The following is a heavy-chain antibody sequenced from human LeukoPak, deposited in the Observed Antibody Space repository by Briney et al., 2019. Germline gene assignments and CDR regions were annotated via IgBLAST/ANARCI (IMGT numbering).Heavy chain of an antibody. J-gene: IGHJ6*03. CDR1: GYTFTSYD. CDR2: MNPNSGNT. CDR3: ARTLRGRITMVRGVRKYYYYYYMDV. V-gene: IGHV1-8*03. Sequence: ASVKVSCKASGYTFTSYDINWVRQATGQGLEWMGWMNPNSGNTGYAQRFQGRATITRNTSISTAYMELSSLRSEDTAVYYCARTLRGRITMVRGVRKYYYYYYMDVWGKGTTVTVSS. D-gene: IGHD3-10*01.